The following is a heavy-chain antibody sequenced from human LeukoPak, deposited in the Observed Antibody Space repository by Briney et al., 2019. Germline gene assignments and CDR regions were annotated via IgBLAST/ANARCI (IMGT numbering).Heavy chain of an antibody. CDR2: IYYSGST. CDR3: ARDTYYYDSSGSYYFDY. CDR1: GGSISSYY. J-gene: IGHJ4*02. V-gene: IGHV4-59*01. D-gene: IGHD3-22*01. Sequence: PSETLSLTCTVSGGSISSYYWSWIRQPPGKGLEWIGYIYYSGSTNYNPSLKSRVTISVDTSKNQFSLKLSSVTAADTAVYYCARDTYYYDSSGSYYFDYWGQGTLGTVSS.